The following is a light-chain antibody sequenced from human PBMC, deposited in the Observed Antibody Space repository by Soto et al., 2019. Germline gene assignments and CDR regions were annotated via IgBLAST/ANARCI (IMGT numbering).Light chain of an antibody. CDR3: CSYGGGRTPLG. Sequence: QAVLTQPRSVSGSPGQSVTISCTGSRSDVGGYKYVSWYQQHPGKAPKLMIYDVSKRPSGVPGRFSGSKSGNTASLTISGLQAEDEADYYCCSYGGGRTPLGFGGGTKLTVL. J-gene: IGLJ2*01. V-gene: IGLV2-11*01. CDR2: DVS. CDR1: RSDVGGYKY.